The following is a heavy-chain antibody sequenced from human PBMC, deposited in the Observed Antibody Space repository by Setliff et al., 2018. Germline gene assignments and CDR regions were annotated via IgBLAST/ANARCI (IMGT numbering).Heavy chain of an antibody. Sequence: ASVKVSCKASGYTFTSYDINWVRQATGQGPEWMGWMNPNSGNTGYAQKFQGRVTMTRNTSISTAYTELSSLRSEDTAVYYCARSIESSSWYWYWAIGPTDAFDIWGQGTMVTVSS. CDR2: MNPNSGNT. CDR3: ARSIESSSWYWYWAIGPTDAFDI. CDR1: GYTFTSYD. J-gene: IGHJ3*02. V-gene: IGHV1-8*01. D-gene: IGHD6-13*01.